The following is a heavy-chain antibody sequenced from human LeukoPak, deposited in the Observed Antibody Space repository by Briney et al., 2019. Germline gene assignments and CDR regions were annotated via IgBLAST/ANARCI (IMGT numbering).Heavy chain of an antibody. J-gene: IGHJ4*02. Sequence: SETLSLTCTVSGGSISSYYWSWIRQPPGKGLEWIGYIYYSGSTNYNPSLKSRVTISVDTSKNQFSLKLSSVTAADTAVYYCARVQGVGGYRSYYFDYWGQGTLVTVSS. CDR1: GGSISSYY. V-gene: IGHV4-59*01. CDR2: IYYSGST. D-gene: IGHD3-22*01. CDR3: ARVQGVGGYRSYYFDY.